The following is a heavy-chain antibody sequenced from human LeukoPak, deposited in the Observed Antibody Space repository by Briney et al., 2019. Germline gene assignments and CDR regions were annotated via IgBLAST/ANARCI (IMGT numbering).Heavy chain of an antibody. CDR2: IISSSGST. CDR1: GFTFSSYA. J-gene: IGHJ3*02. D-gene: IGHD5-24*01. Sequence: GSLRLSSAASGFTFSSYAMRCVRHAPAKGLEWVSAIISSSGSTNYAHSVKGRFTISRDNSKNTLSLQMNSLTAEDTAVYYCAKDRWRVSHNAFDIWGQGTMVTVSS. V-gene: IGHV3-23*01. CDR3: AKDRWRVSHNAFDI.